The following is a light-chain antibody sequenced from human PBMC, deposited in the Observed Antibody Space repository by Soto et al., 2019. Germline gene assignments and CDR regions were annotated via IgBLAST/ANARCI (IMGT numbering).Light chain of an antibody. V-gene: IGKV1-39*01. CDR2: AAS. Sequence: DIQMTQSPSSLSASVGDRVTITCRASQSISSYLNWYQQKPRQAPKLLIYAASSLQSGVPSRFSGSGSGTDFTLTISSLQPEDFATYYCQQSYSTPITFGQGTRLEIK. CDR1: QSISSY. CDR3: QQSYSTPIT. J-gene: IGKJ5*01.